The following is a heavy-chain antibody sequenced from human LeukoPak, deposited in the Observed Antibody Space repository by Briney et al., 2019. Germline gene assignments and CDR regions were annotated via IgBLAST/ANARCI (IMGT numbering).Heavy chain of an antibody. CDR2: IHHSGST. D-gene: IGHD4-11*01. J-gene: IGHJ4*02. CDR3: ARHNHSNFVFGY. V-gene: IGHV4-59*08. Sequence: PSETLSLTCTVSGGSIGGYYGSWIRQPPGKGLEWIGYIHHSGSTKYNPSLEGRVSMSVDTSKTQFSLKLNSVAAADTAVYHCARHNHSNFVFGYWGQGTLVTVPS. CDR1: GGSIGGYY.